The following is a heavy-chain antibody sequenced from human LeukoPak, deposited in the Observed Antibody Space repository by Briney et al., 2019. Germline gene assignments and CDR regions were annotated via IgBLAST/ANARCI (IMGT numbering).Heavy chain of an antibody. J-gene: IGHJ4*02. Sequence: GGSLRLSCVGYGFTFSNAWMNWVRQAPGKGLECVARIKSKVEGETIDYAAPVKGRFTISRDDSKKTVYLQMNSLKTEDTAVYFFSTGGYYIDYWGQGTLVTVSS. CDR3: STGGYYIDY. V-gene: IGHV3-15*07. CDR2: IKSKVEGETI. CDR1: GFTFSNAW.